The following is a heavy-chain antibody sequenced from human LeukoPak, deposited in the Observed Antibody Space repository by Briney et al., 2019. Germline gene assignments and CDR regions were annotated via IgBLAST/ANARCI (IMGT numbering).Heavy chain of an antibody. V-gene: IGHV3-11*01. Sequence: GGSLRLSCAASGFTFSDYHMSWIRQAPGKGLEWISYIRSSGTNIYYARSVEGRFTTSRDNADNSLYLQMNSLRAEDTAVYYCARDRGTGGAFDIWGRGTMVTVSS. D-gene: IGHD3-10*01. J-gene: IGHJ3*02. CDR3: ARDRGTGGAFDI. CDR1: GFTFSDYH. CDR2: IRSSGTNI.